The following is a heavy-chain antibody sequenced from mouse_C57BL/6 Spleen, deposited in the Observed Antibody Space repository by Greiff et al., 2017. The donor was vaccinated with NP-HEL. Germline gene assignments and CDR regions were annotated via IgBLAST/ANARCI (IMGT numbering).Heavy chain of an antibody. D-gene: IGHD1-1*02. CDR3: AREGIYGPRYFDV. Sequence: EVQLQQSGPELVKPGASVKIPCKASGYTFTDYNMDWVKQSHGKSLEWIGDINPNNGVTIYNQKFKGKATLTVDKSSSTAYMELRSLTSEDTAVYYCAREGIYGPRYFDVWGTGTTVTVSS. V-gene: IGHV1-18*01. J-gene: IGHJ1*03. CDR2: INPNNGVT. CDR1: GYTFTDYN.